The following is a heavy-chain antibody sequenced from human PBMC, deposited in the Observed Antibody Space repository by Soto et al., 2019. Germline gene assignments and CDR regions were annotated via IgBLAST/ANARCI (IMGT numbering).Heavy chain of an antibody. CDR3: AREGGHSSGSYDAFDI. V-gene: IGHV3-30-3*01. CDR1: GFTFSSYA. Sequence: GGSLRLSCAASGFTFSSYAMHWVRQAPGKGLEWVAVISYDGSNKYYADSVKGRFTISRDNSKNTLYLQMNSLRAEDTAVYYCAREGGHSSGSYDAFDIWGQGTMVTVSS. CDR2: ISYDGSNK. J-gene: IGHJ3*02. D-gene: IGHD3-22*01.